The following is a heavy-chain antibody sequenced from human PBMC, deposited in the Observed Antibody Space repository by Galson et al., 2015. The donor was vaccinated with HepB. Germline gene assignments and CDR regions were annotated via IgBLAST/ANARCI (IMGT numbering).Heavy chain of an antibody. CDR3: ARLSSNGGSCFLDD. Sequence: SLRLSCAASASIFRSYAMHGVRQPPGNGQAYVSAINPNGGRTNYASSETVSSTISSDNSKNTLHLQMRSLIAEDMAVHYCARLSSNGGSCFLDDWGQGALV. CDR2: INPNGGRT. J-gene: IGHJ4*02. D-gene: IGHD2-15*01. V-gene: IGHV3-64*01. CDR1: ASIFRSYA.